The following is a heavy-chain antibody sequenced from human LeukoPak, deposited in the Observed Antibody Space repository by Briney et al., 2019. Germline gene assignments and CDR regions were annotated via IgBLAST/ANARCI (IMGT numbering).Heavy chain of an antibody. J-gene: IGHJ4*02. CDR2: ISYTSSYI. D-gene: IGHD4-17*01. CDR1: GFTFSSYS. V-gene: IGHV3-21*01. CDR3: AREGLYGDYAGH. Sequence: GGSLRLSCAASGFTFSSYSVSWARHAPGRGLEWVSSISYTSSYIYYADSVKGRFTISRDNAKNSLFLQMNSLRAEDTAVYYCAREGLYGDYAGHWGQGTLVTVSS.